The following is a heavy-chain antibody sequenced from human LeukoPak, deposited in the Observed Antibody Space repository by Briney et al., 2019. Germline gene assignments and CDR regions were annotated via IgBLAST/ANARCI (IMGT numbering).Heavy chain of an antibody. J-gene: IGHJ4*02. CDR3: AKGSRHIVVVTAAYYFDY. V-gene: IGHV1-18*01. CDR1: GYTFTSYG. D-gene: IGHD2-21*02. CDR2: ISAYNGNT. Sequence: ASVKVSCKASGYTFTSYGISWVRQAPGQGLEWMGWISAYNGNTNYAQKLQGRVTMTTDTSTNTAYMELRSLRSDDTAVYYCAKGSRHIVVVTAAYYFDYWAREPWSPSPQ.